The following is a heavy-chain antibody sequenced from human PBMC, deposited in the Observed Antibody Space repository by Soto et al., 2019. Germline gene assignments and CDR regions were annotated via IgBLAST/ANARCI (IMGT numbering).Heavy chain of an antibody. V-gene: IGHV3-30*18. Sequence: QVQLVESGGGVVQPGRSLRLSCAASGFTFSSYGMHWVRQAPGKGLEWVAVISYDGSNKYYADSVKGRFTISRANSKNTLYLQMNSLRAEATAVYYCAKDWGDIVVVAAARYGMDVWGQGTTVTVSS. CDR2: ISYDGSNK. CDR3: AKDWGDIVVVAAARYGMDV. CDR1: GFTFSSYG. D-gene: IGHD2-15*01. J-gene: IGHJ6*02.